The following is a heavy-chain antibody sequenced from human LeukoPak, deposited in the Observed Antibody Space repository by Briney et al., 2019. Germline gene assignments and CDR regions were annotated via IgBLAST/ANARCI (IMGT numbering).Heavy chain of an antibody. D-gene: IGHD5-18*01. Sequence: GGSLRLSRAASGFTVSSNYMSWVRQAPRNWLEWVSVIYSGGSTYYADSVEGRLTTSRNNSKNTLYLQMNSLRAEDTAVYYCARVRYAAMETWGQGTLVTVSS. CDR1: GFTVSSNY. V-gene: IGHV3-53*04. CDR3: ARVRYAAMET. J-gene: IGHJ5*02. CDR2: IYSGGST.